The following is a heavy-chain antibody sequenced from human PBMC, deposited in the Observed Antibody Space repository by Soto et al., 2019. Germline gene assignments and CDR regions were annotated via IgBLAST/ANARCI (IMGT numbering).Heavy chain of an antibody. V-gene: IGHV4-38-2*01. CDR1: GYSISSGYY. CDR3: ARADIRIAAGWFDP. D-gene: IGHD6-13*01. CDR2: IYHSGST. J-gene: IGHJ5*02. Sequence: PSETLSLTCAFSGYSISSGYYWGWIRQPPGKGLEWIGSIYHSGSTYYNPSLKSRVTISVDTSKNQFSLKLSSVTAADTAVYCCARADIRIAAGWFDPWGQGTLVTVSS.